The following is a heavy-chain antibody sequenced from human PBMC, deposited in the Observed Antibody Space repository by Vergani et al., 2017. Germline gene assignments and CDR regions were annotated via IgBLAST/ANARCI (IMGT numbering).Heavy chain of an antibody. CDR2: FHHTGMT. CDR3: ARDPGSSSWYDWFDP. CDR1: NYSISRGYF. Sequence: QVQLQESGPGLVKPSETLSLTCTVSNYSISRGYFWGWIRRPPGKGLEWIASFHHTGMTYNNPSLKSRVTISVDTSKNLISLKLNSVTAADTAMYYCARDPGSSSWYDWFDPWGQGTLVTVSS. J-gene: IGHJ5*02. D-gene: IGHD6-13*01. V-gene: IGHV4-38-2*02.